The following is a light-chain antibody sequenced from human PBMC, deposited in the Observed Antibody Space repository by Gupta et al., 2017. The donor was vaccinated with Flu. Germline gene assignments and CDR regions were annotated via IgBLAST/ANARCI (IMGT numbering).Light chain of an antibody. CDR3: QSADSSGTYV. J-gene: IGLJ1*01. Sequence: SYELTQPPSMSVSPGQTARITCSGDALPKQYAYWYQQKPGQAPVLVIYKDSERPSGIPERFSGASSGTTVTLTISGGQAEDEADYYCQSADSSGTYVFGTGTKVTVL. CDR2: KDS. V-gene: IGLV3-25*02. CDR1: ALPKQY.